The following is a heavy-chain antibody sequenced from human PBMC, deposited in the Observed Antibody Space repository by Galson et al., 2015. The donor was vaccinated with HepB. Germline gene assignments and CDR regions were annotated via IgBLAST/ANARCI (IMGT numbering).Heavy chain of an antibody. J-gene: IGHJ4*02. CDR3: ARQIMGIAVAGFDY. CDR1: GFTFSDYY. Sequence: SLRLSCAASGFTFSDYYMSWIRQAPGKGLEWVSYISSSSSYTNYADSVKGRFTISRDNAKNSLYLQMNSLRAEDTAVYYCARQIMGIAVAGFDYWGQGTLVTVSS. D-gene: IGHD6-19*01. CDR2: ISSSSSYT. V-gene: IGHV3-11*03.